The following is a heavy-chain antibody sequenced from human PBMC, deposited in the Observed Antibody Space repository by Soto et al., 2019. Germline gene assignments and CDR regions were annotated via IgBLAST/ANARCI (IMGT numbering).Heavy chain of an antibody. V-gene: IGHV5-51*01. D-gene: IGHD3-3*01. J-gene: IGHJ3*02. CDR2: IYPRDSDT. Sequence: GESLKISCKGSGFSFTSYWIGWVRQMPGKGLECMGIIYPRDSDTRYNPSFQGQVTISVDKSISTAYLQWSSLETSDTAMYYCARTGVPHAFEIWGQGTMVTVSS. CDR1: GFSFTSYW. CDR3: ARTGVPHAFEI.